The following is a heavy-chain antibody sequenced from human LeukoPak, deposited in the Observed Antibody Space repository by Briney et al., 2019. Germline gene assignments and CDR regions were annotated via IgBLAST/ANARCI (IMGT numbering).Heavy chain of an antibody. CDR3: AKDKAGAFDY. CDR1: GITFDDDA. Sequence: GRSLTLSCTASGITFDDDAMHWVRQAPGKGLEWVSGISWNSGSIGYADSVKGRFTISRDNAKNSLYLQMNSLRAEDTALYYCAKDKAGAFDYWGQGTLVTVSS. D-gene: IGHD6-13*01. J-gene: IGHJ4*02. CDR2: ISWNSGSI. V-gene: IGHV3-9*01.